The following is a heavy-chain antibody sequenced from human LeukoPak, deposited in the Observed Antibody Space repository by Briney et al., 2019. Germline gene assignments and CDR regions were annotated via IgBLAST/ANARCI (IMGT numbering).Heavy chain of an antibody. CDR2: ISPGSNYI. CDR3: ARGSVGLQRNDWFDP. V-gene: IGHV3-21*01. Sequence: PGGSLRFSCAASGFSFSTYNMNWVRQAPGKGLEWVSSISPGSNYIYYADSVKGRFTISRDNAKNSLYLQMNSLRAEDTALYYCARGSVGLQRNDWFDPWGQGTLVTVSS. D-gene: IGHD4-11*01. CDR1: GFSFSTYN. J-gene: IGHJ5*02.